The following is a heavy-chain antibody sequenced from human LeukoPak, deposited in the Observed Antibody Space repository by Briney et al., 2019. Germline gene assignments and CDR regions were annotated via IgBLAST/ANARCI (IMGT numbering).Heavy chain of an antibody. CDR1: GFTSSSYG. Sequence: GRSLRLSCAASGFTSSSYGMHWVRQAPGKGLEWVAVISYDGSNKYYADSVKGRFTISRDNSKNTLYLQMNSLRAEDTAVYYCAKNGYYYDSSGYYYNDYWGQGTLVTVSS. V-gene: IGHV3-30*18. J-gene: IGHJ4*02. CDR3: AKNGYYYDSSGYYYNDY. CDR2: ISYDGSNK. D-gene: IGHD3-22*01.